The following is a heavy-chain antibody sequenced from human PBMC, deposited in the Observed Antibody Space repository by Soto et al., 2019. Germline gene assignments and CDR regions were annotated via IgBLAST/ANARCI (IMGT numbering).Heavy chain of an antibody. D-gene: IGHD6-13*01. V-gene: IGHV1-3*01. CDR3: ARGANVAAAGKYYFDY. Sequence: ASVKVSCKASGYTFTSYAMHWVRQAPGQRLEWMGWINAGNGNTKYSQKFQGRVTMTTDTSTSTVYMELSSLRSEDTAVYYCARGANVAAAGKYYFDYWGQGTLVTVSS. CDR1: GYTFTSYA. CDR2: INAGNGNT. J-gene: IGHJ4*02.